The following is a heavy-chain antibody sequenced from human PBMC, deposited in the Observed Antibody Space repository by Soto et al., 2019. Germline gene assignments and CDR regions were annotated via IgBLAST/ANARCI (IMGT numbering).Heavy chain of an antibody. J-gene: IGHJ4*02. V-gene: IGHV4-31*03. CDR2: IYSSGST. CDR1: GASINSGGYY. CDR3: ATGDVWEALLDY. D-gene: IGHD4-17*01. Sequence: SETLSLTCTVYGASINSGGYYWSWIRQLPGKGLEWIGYIYSSGSTYYNPSLESRVTISLDTSQNQFSQKLNSVTAADTAVYYCATGDVWEALLDYWGQGTLVTVSS.